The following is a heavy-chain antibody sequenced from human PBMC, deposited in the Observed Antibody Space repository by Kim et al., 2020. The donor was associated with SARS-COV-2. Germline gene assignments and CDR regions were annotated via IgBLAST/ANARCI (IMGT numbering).Heavy chain of an antibody. CDR2: IYYSGST. V-gene: IGHV4-39*01. D-gene: IGHD3-9*01. CDR1: GGSISSSSYY. CDR3: ARHPVLRYFDWLLAGGIDY. Sequence: SETLSLTCTVSGGSISSSSYYWGWIRQPPGKGLEWIGSIYYSGSTYYNPSLKSRVTISVDTSKNQFSLKLSSVTAADTAVYYCARHPVLRYFDWLLAGGIDYWGQGTLVTVSS. J-gene: IGHJ4*02.